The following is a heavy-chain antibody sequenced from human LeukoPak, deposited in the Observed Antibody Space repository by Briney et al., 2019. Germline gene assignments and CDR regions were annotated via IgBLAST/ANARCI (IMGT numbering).Heavy chain of an antibody. CDR1: EFTLSSYW. CDR3: ARLGARQMLEY. V-gene: IGHV3-7*01. J-gene: IGHJ4*02. D-gene: IGHD4-17*01. Sequence: GGSLRLSCAASEFTLSSYWMSWVRQAPGKGLEWAANIKQDGGQIYYLESVKGRFTVSRDNAKNSLYLQMNSLRAEDTAVYYCARLGARQMLEYWGQGTLVTVSS. CDR2: IKQDGGQI.